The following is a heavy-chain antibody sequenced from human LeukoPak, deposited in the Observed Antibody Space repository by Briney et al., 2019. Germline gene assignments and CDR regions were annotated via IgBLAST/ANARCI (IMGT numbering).Heavy chain of an antibody. D-gene: IGHD7-27*01. Sequence: NASETLSLTCAVYGGSFSGYYWSWIRQPPGKGLEWIGEINHSGSTNYNPSLKSRVTISVGTSKNQFSLKLSSVTAADTAVYYCARQHWGSRSAFDIWGQGTMVTVSS. CDR3: ARQHWGSRSAFDI. CDR1: GGSFSGYY. V-gene: IGHV4-34*01. J-gene: IGHJ3*02. CDR2: INHSGST.